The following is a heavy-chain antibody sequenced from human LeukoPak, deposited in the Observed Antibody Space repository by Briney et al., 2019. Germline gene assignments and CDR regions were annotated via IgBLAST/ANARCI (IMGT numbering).Heavy chain of an antibody. Sequence: ASVKVSCKASGYTFTNYGISWVRQAPGQGLEWMSWISANNGEIRYAQNFQGRVTMTTDTSTTTAYMELRSPRSDDTAVYYCARVPPSAHQLFCSDYWGQGTQVTVSS. CDR2: ISANNGEI. D-gene: IGHD2-2*01. J-gene: IGHJ4*02. CDR1: GYTFTNYG. V-gene: IGHV1-18*04. CDR3: ARVPPSAHQLFCSDY.